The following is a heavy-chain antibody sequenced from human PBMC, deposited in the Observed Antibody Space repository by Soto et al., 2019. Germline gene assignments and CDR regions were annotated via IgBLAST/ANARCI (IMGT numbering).Heavy chain of an antibody. D-gene: IGHD6-19*01. J-gene: IGHJ4*02. CDR2: IYYSGST. CDR1: GGSISSSSYY. CDR3: ARIKLSSGWGSPEYYFDY. Sequence: PSETLSLTCTVSGGSISSSSYYWGWIRQPPGKGLEWIGSIYYSGSTYYNPSLKGRVTISVDTSKNQLSLNLSSVTAADTAVYYCARIKLSSGWGSPEYYFDYWGQGTLVTVSS. V-gene: IGHV4-39*01.